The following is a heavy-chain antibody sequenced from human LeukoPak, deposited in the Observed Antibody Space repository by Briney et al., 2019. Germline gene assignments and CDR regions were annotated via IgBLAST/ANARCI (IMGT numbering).Heavy chain of an antibody. CDR2: IYYSGST. Sequence: PSQTLSLTCIVSVGSISSGGYYWSWIRQHPGKGLGWIGYIYYSGSTYYNPSLKSRVTISVDTSKNQFSLKLSSVTAADTAVYYCARGNGDYDILTGYYEGGYNWFDPWGQGTLVTVSS. V-gene: IGHV4-31*03. J-gene: IGHJ5*02. CDR1: VGSISSGGYY. D-gene: IGHD3-9*01. CDR3: ARGNGDYDILTGYYEGGYNWFDP.